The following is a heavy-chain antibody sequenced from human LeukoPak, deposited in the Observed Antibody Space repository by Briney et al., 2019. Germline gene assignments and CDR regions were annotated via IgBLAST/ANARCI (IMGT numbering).Heavy chain of an antibody. CDR1: GGTFSSYA. D-gene: IGHD5-18*01. CDR2: IIPIFGTA. Sequence: ASVKVSCKASGGTFSSYAISWVRQAPGQGLEWMGGIIPIFGTANYAQKFQGRVTITADESTSTAYMELSSLRSEDTAVYYCARKVAPDLDTAMAYYFDYWGQGTLVTVSS. J-gene: IGHJ4*02. V-gene: IGHV1-69*13. CDR3: ARKVAPDLDTAMAYYFDY.